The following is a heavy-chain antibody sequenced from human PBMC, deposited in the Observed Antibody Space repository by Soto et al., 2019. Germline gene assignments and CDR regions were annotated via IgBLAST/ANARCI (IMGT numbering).Heavy chain of an antibody. CDR3: ARDHPHSYGVYYFDY. D-gene: IGHD5-18*01. J-gene: IGHJ4*02. V-gene: IGHV4-59*01. CDR1: GGAISNYY. CDR2: IYSSGST. Sequence: SETLSLTCTVSGGAISNYYWSWIRQPPGKGLEGIGYIYSSGSTHYNPSLQSRVTISADTSKNQVSLKVNSVTAADTAMYYCARDHPHSYGVYYFDYWGQGAPVTVS.